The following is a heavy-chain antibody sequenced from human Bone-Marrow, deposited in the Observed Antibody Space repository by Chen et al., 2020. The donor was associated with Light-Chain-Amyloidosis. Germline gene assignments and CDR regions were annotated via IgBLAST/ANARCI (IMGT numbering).Heavy chain of an antibody. CDR3: ARGNSTIWGGHGMDV. CDR2: INSDGSST. J-gene: IGHJ6*02. V-gene: IGHV3-74*01. CDR1: GFTFSSYW. Sequence: EVQLVESGGGLVQPGGSLRLSCAASGFTFSSYWMHWVRQAPGKGLVWVSRINSDGSSTSYADSVKGRFTISRDNAKNTLYLQMNSLRAEDTAVYYCARGNSTIWGGHGMDVWGQGTTVTVSS. D-gene: IGHD3-9*01.